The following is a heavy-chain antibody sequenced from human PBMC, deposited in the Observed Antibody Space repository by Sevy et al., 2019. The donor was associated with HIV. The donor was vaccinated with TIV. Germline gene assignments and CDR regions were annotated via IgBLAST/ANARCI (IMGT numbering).Heavy chain of an antibody. V-gene: IGHV1-18*01. CDR3: ARAGGVVVVAATLHPFDY. J-gene: IGHJ4*02. CDR1: GYTFTSYG. CDR2: ISAYNGNT. Sequence: ASVKVSCKASGYTFTSYGISWVRQAPGQGLEWMGWISAYNGNTNYAQKLQGRVTMTTDTSTSTAYMELRSLRSDDTAVYYGARAGGVVVVAATLHPFDYWGQGPLVTVSS. D-gene: IGHD2-15*01.